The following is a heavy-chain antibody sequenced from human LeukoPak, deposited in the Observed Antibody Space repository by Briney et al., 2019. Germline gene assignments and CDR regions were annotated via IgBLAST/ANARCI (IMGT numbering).Heavy chain of an antibody. CDR1: GFTFSSYA. V-gene: IGHV3-30*02. J-gene: IGHJ4*02. Sequence: GGSLRLSCAASGFTFSSYAMHWVRRAPGKGLECVAFIQSDGSNKYYSDSVKGRFTISRDNSKNTLFLQMNSLRVEDTAVYYCATHCSGTSCHRDYWGQGTLVTVSS. D-gene: IGHD2-2*01. CDR3: ATHCSGTSCHRDY. CDR2: IQSDGSNK.